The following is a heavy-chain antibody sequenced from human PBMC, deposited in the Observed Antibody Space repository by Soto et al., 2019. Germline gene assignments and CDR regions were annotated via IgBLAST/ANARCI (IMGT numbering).Heavy chain of an antibody. V-gene: IGHV6-1*01. CDR3: ARADIVVVPAANDRGGAPAFDI. Sequence: PSHTLSRSCAIRGESVCSNSAARYWFSQYPSRGLEWLGRTYYRSKWYNDYAVSVKSRITINPDTSKNQFSLKLNSVTPEDTAVYYCARADIVVVPAANDRGGAPAFDIRGEGTMVT. CDR2: TYYRSKWYN. J-gene: IGHJ3*02. CDR1: GESVCSNSAA. D-gene: IGHD2-2*01.